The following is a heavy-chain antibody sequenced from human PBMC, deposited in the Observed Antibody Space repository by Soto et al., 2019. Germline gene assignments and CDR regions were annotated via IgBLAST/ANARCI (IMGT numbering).Heavy chain of an antibody. Sequence: QVQLQESGPGLVEPSQTLSLICTVSGGSISSGDYYWSWIRQLPGKGLEWIGYIYYSGTTFHNPSLKSRVSISVDTSKNLFSLKLSSMTAADTAVYYCARTSGDYGLSKYFQHWGQGTLDTVSS. CDR1: GGSISSGDYY. V-gene: IGHV4-31*03. D-gene: IGHD4-17*01. CDR3: ARTSGDYGLSKYFQH. CDR2: IYYSGTT. J-gene: IGHJ1*01.